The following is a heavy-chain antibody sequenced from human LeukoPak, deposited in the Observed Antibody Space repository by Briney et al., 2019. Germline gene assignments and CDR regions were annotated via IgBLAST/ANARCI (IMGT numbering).Heavy chain of an antibody. D-gene: IGHD6-19*01. CDR3: ARDSVLIAVAVRGAFDI. V-gene: IGHV3-48*03. CDR2: ISSSGSTI. J-gene: IGHJ3*02. Sequence: PGGSLRLSCAASGFTFSSYEMNWVRQAPGKGVEGVSYISSSGSTIYYADCVKGRFTISRDNANNFLYLQMNSLRAEDTALYYCARDSVLIAVAVRGAFDIWGQGTMVTVSS. CDR1: GFTFSSYE.